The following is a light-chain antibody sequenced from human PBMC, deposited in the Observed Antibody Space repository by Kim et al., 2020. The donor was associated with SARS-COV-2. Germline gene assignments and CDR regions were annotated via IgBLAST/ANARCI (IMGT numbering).Light chain of an antibody. CDR3: NSRDSSGNHLK. Sequence: SSELTQDPAVSVALGRTVRITCQGDSLRSYYASWYQQKPGQAPVLVIYGKNNRPSGIPDRFSGSSSGNTASLTITGAQAEDEADYYCNSRDSSGNHLKFG. J-gene: IGLJ2*01. CDR1: SLRSYY. V-gene: IGLV3-19*01. CDR2: GKN.